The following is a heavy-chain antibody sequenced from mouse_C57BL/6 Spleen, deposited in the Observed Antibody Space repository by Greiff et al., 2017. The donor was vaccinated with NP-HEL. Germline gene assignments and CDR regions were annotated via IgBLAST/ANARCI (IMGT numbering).Heavy chain of an antibody. CDR1: GYTFTDYE. CDR3: TCTVVATGYFDY. D-gene: IGHD1-1*01. Sequence: QVQLKESGAELVRPGASVTLSCKASGYTFTDYEMHWVKQTPVHGLEWIGAIDPETGGTAYNQKFTGKAILTADKSSSTAYMELRSLTSEDSAVYYCTCTVVATGYFDYWGQGTTLTVSS. J-gene: IGHJ2*01. CDR2: IDPETGGT. V-gene: IGHV1-15*01.